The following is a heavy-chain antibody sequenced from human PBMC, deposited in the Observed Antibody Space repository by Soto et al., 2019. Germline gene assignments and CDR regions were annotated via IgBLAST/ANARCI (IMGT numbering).Heavy chain of an antibody. J-gene: IGHJ6*02. CDR2: ISPYNDDT. D-gene: IGHD3-22*01. V-gene: IGHV1-18*01. CDR3: ARGGYYDSSGARNYHYYGMDV. Sequence: QAQLVQSGAEVKKPGASVKVSCKASGYSFSSYGITWVRQAPGQGLEWLGWISPYNDDTKYAQRPQXXVTMTTDTSTRXAXMXXRGLRSDDTAIYYCARGGYYDSSGARNYHYYGMDVWGQGTTVTVSS. CDR1: GYSFSSYG.